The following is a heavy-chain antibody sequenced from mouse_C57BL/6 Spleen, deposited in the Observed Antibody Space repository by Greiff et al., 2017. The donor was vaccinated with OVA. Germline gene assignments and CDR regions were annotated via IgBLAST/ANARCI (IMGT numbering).Heavy chain of an antibody. Sequence: EVKLMESGPGLVKPSQSLSLTCSVTGYSITSGYYWNWIRQFPGNKLEWMGYISYDGSNNYNPSLKNRISITRDTSKNQFFLKLNSVTTEDTATYYCARANYDGFFDYWGQGTTLTVSS. D-gene: IGHD2-3*01. CDR3: ARANYDGFFDY. V-gene: IGHV3-6*01. J-gene: IGHJ2*01. CDR2: ISYDGSN. CDR1: GYSITSGYY.